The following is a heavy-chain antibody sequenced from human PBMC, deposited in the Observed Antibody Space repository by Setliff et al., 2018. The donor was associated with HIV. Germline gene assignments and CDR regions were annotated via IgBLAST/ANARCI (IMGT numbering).Heavy chain of an antibody. J-gene: IGHJ6*03. CDR1: GYTFTGYY. D-gene: IGHD1-26*01. CDR3: ASWGGSPDGYFYYYMDV. Sequence: ASVKVSCKASGYTFTGYYMHWVRQAPGHRLEWMGRINPKSGGTNYAQKFQGGVTMTRDTSINTVYMELSRLRSDDTAVYYCASWGGSPDGYFYYYMDVWGKGTTVTVSS. V-gene: IGHV1-2*06. CDR2: INPKSGGT.